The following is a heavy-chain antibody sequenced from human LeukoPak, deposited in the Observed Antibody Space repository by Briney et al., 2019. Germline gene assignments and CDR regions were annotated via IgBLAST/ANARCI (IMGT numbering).Heavy chain of an antibody. J-gene: IGHJ4*02. CDR3: AKDARPSY. V-gene: IGHV3-23*01. Sequence: PGGSLRLSCAASGSTFSSSAMSWVRQAPGKGLEWVSAITGGGGSTYYADSVKGRFTISRDNSKNTLYLQMNSLRADDTAVYYCAKDARPSYWGQGTLVTVSS. CDR1: GSTFSSSA. CDR2: ITGGGGST.